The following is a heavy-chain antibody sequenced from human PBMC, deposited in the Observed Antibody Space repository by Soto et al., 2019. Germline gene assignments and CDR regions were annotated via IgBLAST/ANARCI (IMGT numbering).Heavy chain of an antibody. CDR3: ARERGWLRTFDY. CDR1: GGSISTGYW. Sequence: SETLSLICAVPGGSISTGYWWSWIRQHPGKGLEWIGYIYYSGSTYYNPSLKSRVTISVDTSKNQFSLKLSSVTAADTAVYYCARERGWLRTFDYWGQGTLVTVSS. V-gene: IGHV4-31*11. J-gene: IGHJ4*02. CDR2: IYYSGST. D-gene: IGHD5-12*01.